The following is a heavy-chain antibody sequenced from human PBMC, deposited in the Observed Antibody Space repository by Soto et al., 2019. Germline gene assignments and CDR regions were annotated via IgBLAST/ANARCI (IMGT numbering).Heavy chain of an antibody. V-gene: IGHV3-21*01. CDR1: GFTFSSYS. CDR3: ARDAGGSYRPFDY. J-gene: IGHJ4*02. Sequence: TVGSLRLSCAASGFTFSSYSMNWVRQAPGKGLEWVSSISSSSSYIYYADSVKGRFTISRDNAKNSLYLQMNSLRAEDTAVYYCARDAGGSYRPFDYWGQGTLVTVSS. D-gene: IGHD1-26*01. CDR2: ISSSSSYI.